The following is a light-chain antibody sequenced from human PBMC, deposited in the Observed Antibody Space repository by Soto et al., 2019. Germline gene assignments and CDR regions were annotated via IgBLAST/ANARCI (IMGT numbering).Light chain of an antibody. CDR2: DVS. J-gene: IGKJ5*01. V-gene: IGKV3-20*01. CDR1: QSVTTNR. Sequence: EIVLTQSPGTLSLSPGERATLSCRASQSVTTNRLAWYQQKAGQAPRLLIYDVSSRATGIPDRFSGSGSGTDFTLTISRLEPEDFAVYYCQQYGNSPQTFGQGTRLEIE. CDR3: QQYGNSPQT.